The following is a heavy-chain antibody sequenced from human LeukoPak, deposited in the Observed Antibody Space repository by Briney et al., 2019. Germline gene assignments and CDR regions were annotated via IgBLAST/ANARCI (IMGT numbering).Heavy chain of an antibody. V-gene: IGHV4-34*01. CDR2: INHSGST. CDR1: GGSFSGYY. D-gene: IGHD5-12*01. J-gene: IGHJ4*02. CDR3: ARLWATYYFDY. Sequence: SETLSLTCAVYGGSFSGYYWSWIRQPPGKGLEWIGEINHSGSTNYNPSLKSRVTISVDTSKNQFSLKLSSVTAAGTAVYYCARLWATYYFDYWGQGTLVTVSS.